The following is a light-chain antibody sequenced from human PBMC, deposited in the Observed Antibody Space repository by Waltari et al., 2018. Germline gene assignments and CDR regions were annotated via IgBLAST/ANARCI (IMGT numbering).Light chain of an antibody. J-gene: IGKJ4*01. CDR1: QSVSSTY. CDR2: GAS. V-gene: IGKV3-20*01. Sequence: EIVLTQSPGTLSLSPGKRATLSCRASQSVSSTYLAWYQQKPGQAPRPLIYGASNRATGIPDRFSGSGSGTDFTLTISRLEPEDFAVYYCQHYGRSLPLTFGGGTKVEI. CDR3: QHYGRSLPLT.